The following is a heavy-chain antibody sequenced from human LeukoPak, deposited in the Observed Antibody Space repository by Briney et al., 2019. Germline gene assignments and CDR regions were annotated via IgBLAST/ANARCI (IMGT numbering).Heavy chain of an antibody. Sequence: GGSLRLSCAASGFTFSSYAMSWVRQAPGKGLEWVSAISGSGGTTYYADSVKGRFTISRDNSKNTLYLQMNSLRAEDTAVYYCAKQYYDFWSGYPDYYYYYMDVWGKGTTVTVSS. D-gene: IGHD3-3*01. V-gene: IGHV3-23*01. CDR1: GFTFSSYA. J-gene: IGHJ6*03. CDR2: ISGSGGTT. CDR3: AKQYYDFWSGYPDYYYYYMDV.